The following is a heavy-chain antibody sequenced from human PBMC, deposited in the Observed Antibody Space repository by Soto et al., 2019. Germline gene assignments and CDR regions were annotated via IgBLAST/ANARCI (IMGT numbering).Heavy chain of an antibody. CDR3: ARVGIQLLMNGMDV. D-gene: IGHD5-18*01. V-gene: IGHV1-3*01. J-gene: IGHJ6*02. CDR2: INAGNGNT. Sequence: ASVKVSCKASGYTFSTYAIHWVRQAPGQRLEWMGWINAGNGNTKYSQKFQGRVTITRDTSASTAYMELSSLRSEDAAVYYCARVGIQLLMNGMDVWGQGTTVTVSS. CDR1: GYTFSTYA.